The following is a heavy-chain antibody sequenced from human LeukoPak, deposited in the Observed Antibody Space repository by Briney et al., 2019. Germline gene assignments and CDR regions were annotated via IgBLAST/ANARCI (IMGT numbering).Heavy chain of an antibody. CDR1: GFTFSSYA. J-gene: IGHJ5*02. V-gene: IGHV3-23*01. Sequence: GGSLRLSCAASGFTFSSYAMSWVRQAPGKGLEWVSAISGSGGSTYYADSVKGQFTISRDNSKNTLYLQMNSLRAEDTVVYYCGALRGGYYTSWFDPWGQGTLVTVSS. CDR2: ISGSGGST. D-gene: IGHD3-3*01. CDR3: GALRGGYYTSWFDP.